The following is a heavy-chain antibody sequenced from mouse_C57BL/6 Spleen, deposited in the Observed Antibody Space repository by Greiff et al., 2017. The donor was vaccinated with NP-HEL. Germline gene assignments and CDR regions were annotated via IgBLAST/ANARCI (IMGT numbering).Heavy chain of an antibody. D-gene: IGHD2-3*01. CDR2: IYPRSGNT. J-gene: IGHJ3*01. CDR3: ERGIDGYYGAY. CDR1: GYTFTSYG. Sequence: VQLQESGAELARPGASVKLSCKASGYTFTSYGISWVKQRTGQGLEWIGEIYPRSGNTYYNEKFKGKATLTADKSSSTAYMELRSLTSEDSAVDIWERGIDGYYGAYWGQGTLVTVSA. V-gene: IGHV1-81*01.